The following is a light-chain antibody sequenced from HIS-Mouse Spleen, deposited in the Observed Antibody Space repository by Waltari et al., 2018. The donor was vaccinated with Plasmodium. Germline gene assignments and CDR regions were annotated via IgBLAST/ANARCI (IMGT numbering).Light chain of an antibody. CDR3: APFLQFPCT. CDR2: GAS. CDR1: QSVSSN. J-gene: IGKJ2*02. V-gene: IGKV3-15*01. Sequence: EIVMTQSPATLSVSPGERATLSCRASQSVSSNLAWYQQKPGQAPRLLIYGASTRATGIPHRFSGSGAGTEFTLTISTRESEVFSVYVCAPFLQFPCT.